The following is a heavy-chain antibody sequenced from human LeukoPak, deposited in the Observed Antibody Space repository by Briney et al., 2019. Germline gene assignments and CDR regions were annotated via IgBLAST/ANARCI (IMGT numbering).Heavy chain of an antibody. D-gene: IGHD3-22*01. V-gene: IGHV1-2*02. CDR3: ARDRDPQAQFTMIVVTFDP. Sequence: GASVKVSCKASGYTFTGYYMHWVRQAPGQGLEWMGWINPNSGGTNYAQKFQGRVTMTRDTSISTAYMELSRLRSDDTAVYYCARDRDPQAQFTMIVVTFDPWGQGTLVTVSS. CDR2: INPNSGGT. J-gene: IGHJ5*02. CDR1: GYTFTGYY.